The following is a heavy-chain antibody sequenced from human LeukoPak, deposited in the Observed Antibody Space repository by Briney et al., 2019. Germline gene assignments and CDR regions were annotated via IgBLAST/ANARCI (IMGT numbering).Heavy chain of an antibody. Sequence: PSETLSLTCTASGGSISSSSYYWGWIRQPPGKGLEWIGSIYYSGSTYYNPSLKSRVTISVDTSKNQFSLKLSSVTAADTAVYYCASYYYDSSGYSYWGQGTLVTVSS. CDR1: GGSISSSSYY. J-gene: IGHJ4*02. CDR3: ASYYYDSSGYSY. CDR2: IYYSGST. V-gene: IGHV4-39*01. D-gene: IGHD3-22*01.